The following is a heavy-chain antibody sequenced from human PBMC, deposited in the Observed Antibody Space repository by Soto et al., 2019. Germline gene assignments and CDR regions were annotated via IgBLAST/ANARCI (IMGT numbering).Heavy chain of an antibody. CDR3: VRVRGNYYDSSGYYSGEYYFDY. Sequence: ASETPSLTCTVSGGSISSYYWGWIRPPPGEGLEGIGYIYYSGSTNYNPSLKSRVTISVDTSKNQFSLKLSSVTAADTAVYYCVRVRGNYYDSSGYYSGEYYFDYWGQGTLVTVSS. CDR1: GGSISSYY. J-gene: IGHJ4*02. D-gene: IGHD3-22*01. CDR2: IYYSGST. V-gene: IGHV4-59*01.